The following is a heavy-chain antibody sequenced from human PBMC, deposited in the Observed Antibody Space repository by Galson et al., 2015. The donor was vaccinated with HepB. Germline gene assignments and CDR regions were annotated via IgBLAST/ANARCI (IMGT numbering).Heavy chain of an antibody. Sequence: SLRLSCAASGFTFSSYSMNWVRQAPGKGLEWVSYISSSSSTIYYADSVKGRFTISRDNAKNSLYLQMNSLRAEDTAVYYCARDGIADHWIQLWSYYYYGMDVWGQGTTVTVSS. CDR1: GFTFSSYS. D-gene: IGHD5-18*01. V-gene: IGHV3-48*01. CDR3: ARDGIADHWIQLWSYYYYGMDV. J-gene: IGHJ6*02. CDR2: ISSSSSTI.